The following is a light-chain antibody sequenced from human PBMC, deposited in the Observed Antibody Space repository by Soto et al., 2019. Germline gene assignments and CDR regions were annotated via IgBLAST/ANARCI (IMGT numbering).Light chain of an antibody. J-gene: IGKJ1*01. CDR1: QSLVHHDGNTY. CDR2: KVS. CDR3: MHATPSVWT. V-gene: IGKV2-24*01. Sequence: DIVMTQTPLSSPVTLGQAASISCRSSQSLVHHDGNTYLSWFHQRPGQPPRLLISKVSDRFSGVPDRFSRSGAGTDFTLAISRVEAEDVGVSYCMHATPSVWTLGPGTKVDIK.